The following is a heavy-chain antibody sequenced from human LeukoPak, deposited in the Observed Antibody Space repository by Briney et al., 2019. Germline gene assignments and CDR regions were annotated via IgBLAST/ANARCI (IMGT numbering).Heavy chain of an antibody. Sequence: GGTLRLSCAASGFTFSSYAMNWVRQAPGKGLEWVSSIRGSGGGTYYADSVKGRFSISRDNSKNTLYLQMNSLRADDTAVYYCAKDSWQFAPDYYYYMDVWGKGTTVTVSS. J-gene: IGHJ6*03. CDR1: GFTFSSYA. V-gene: IGHV3-23*01. CDR2: IRGSGGGT. CDR3: AKDSWQFAPDYYYYMDV. D-gene: IGHD2-15*01.